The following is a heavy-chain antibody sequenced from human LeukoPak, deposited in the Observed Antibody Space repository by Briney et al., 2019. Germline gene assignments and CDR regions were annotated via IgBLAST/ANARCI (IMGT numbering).Heavy chain of an antibody. D-gene: IGHD2-15*01. V-gene: IGHV5-51*01. CDR3: ARGGYCSGDNCYWDALGY. CDR2: IYPGDSDT. CDR1: GYSFTSYW. Sequence: GESLKISCKGSGYSFTSYWIGWVRQMPGKGLEWMGIIYPGDSDTRYSPSFQGQVTISADKSISTAYLQWSSLRSKDTAVYYCARGGYCSGDNCYWDALGYWGQGTLVTVSS. J-gene: IGHJ4*02.